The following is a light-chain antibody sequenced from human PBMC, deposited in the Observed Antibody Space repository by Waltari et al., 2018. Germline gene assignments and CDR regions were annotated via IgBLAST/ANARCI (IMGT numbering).Light chain of an antibody. CDR3: VQAIAFPYS. CDR2: GGS. J-gene: IGKJ2*03. V-gene: IGKV2-40*01. CDR1: QRLLHTNGNTY. Sequence: DIVMTQTQIYLPITPGEPASSPCRSSQRLLHTNGNTYLHWYLQKPGQSPQLLIYGGSNRASGVPDRFSGSGSGTDFTLKISKVEAEDVGVYYCVQAIAFPYSFGQGTKVEIK.